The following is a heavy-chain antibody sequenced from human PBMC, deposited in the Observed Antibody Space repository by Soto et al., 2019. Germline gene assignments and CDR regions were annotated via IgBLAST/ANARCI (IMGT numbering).Heavy chain of an antibody. CDR1: GGSISSGGYS. CDR2: IYYSGST. D-gene: IGHD3-10*01. CDR3: ARGVTMVRGVIHTPYFDY. Sequence: QVQLQESGPGLVKPSQTLSLTCTVSGGSISSGGYSWSWIRQHPGKGLEWIGYIYYSGSTYYNPSRKSRVTISEDTSKNQFSLKLSSVTAADTAVYYCARGVTMVRGVIHTPYFDYWGQGTLVTVSS. J-gene: IGHJ4*02. V-gene: IGHV4-31*03.